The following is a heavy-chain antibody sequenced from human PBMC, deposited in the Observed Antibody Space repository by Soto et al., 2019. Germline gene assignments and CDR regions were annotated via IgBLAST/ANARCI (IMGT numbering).Heavy chain of an antibody. CDR3: ARVAIVAASDY. J-gene: IGHJ4*02. D-gene: IGHD6-13*01. CDR1: GYTFSNDA. Sequence: QVQLVQSGAEVKKPGASVKVSCKASGYTFSNDAINWVRQAPGQRLEWMGWINAGNGNTKYSQKFQGRVTITRDTSASTAYMELSTLRSEDTAVYYCARVAIVAASDYWGQGTLVTVSS. V-gene: IGHV1-3*01. CDR2: INAGNGNT.